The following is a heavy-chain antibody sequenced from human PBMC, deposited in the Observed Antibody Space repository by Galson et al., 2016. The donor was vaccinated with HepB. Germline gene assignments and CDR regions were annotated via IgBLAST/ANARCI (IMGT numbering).Heavy chain of an antibody. D-gene: IGHD3-16*01. Sequence: TLSLTCAVSGGSISSGYYWTWIRQHPGKGLEWIGYIYYGGSTYYNPSLKSRLDISVDTSKNQFSLNLSSVTAADTAVYYCARSRGRGLVGYWDQGTLVTVSS. CDR3: ARSRGRGLVGY. CDR2: IYYGGST. V-gene: IGHV4-31*11. CDR1: GGSISSGYY. J-gene: IGHJ4*02.